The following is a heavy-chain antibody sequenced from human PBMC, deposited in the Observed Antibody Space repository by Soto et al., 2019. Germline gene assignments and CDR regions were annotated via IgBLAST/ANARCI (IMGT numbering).Heavy chain of an antibody. CDR3: AKGMWGSYHY. Sequence: EVLLLESGGGLVQPGGSLRLSCAASGFTFSNYAMSWVRQAPGKGLEWVSAISGSGSSTYYADSVKGRFTISRDNTKNALFLQMNSLRAEDTAVYYCAKGMWGSYHYWGQGTLVTVSS. J-gene: IGHJ4*02. V-gene: IGHV3-23*01. D-gene: IGHD3-16*02. CDR2: ISGSGSST. CDR1: GFTFSNYA.